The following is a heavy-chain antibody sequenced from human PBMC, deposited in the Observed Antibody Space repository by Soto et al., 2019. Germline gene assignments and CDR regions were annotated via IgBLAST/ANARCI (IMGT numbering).Heavy chain of an antibody. V-gene: IGHV4-34*01. CDR3: VRGLRYSGMDV. Sequence: QVQLQQWGAGLLKPSETLSLTCAVNGGSFSAYYWTWIRQPPGRGREWIGEIDHSGSTNYNPSLESRVTISIDTAKNRFSLNVTSVTAADTAVYYCVRGLRYSGMDVWGPGNTVTGS. J-gene: IGHJ6*02. CDR2: IDHSGST. CDR1: GGSFSAYY. D-gene: IGHD2-15*01.